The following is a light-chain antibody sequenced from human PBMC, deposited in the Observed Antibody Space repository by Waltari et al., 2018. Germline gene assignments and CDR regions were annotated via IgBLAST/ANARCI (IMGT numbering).Light chain of an antibody. CDR1: QGVTKNY. V-gene: IGKV3-20*01. J-gene: IGKJ4*01. CDR3: QQYGTSTLT. Sequence: CRAIQGVTKNYLAWSQQKPAQAPRTLIYVASSRVTGIPDRFSGSGSGTDFTLTISRLDPEDFAVYYCQQYGTSTLTFGGGTKVEIK. CDR2: VAS.